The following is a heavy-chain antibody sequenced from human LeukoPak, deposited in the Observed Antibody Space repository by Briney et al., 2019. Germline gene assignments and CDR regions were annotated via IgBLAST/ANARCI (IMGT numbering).Heavy chain of an antibody. D-gene: IGHD6-13*01. CDR3: AKEVGSSWYSRAYWYFDL. CDR1: GFTFVDYA. V-gene: IGHV3-9*01. J-gene: IGHJ2*01. Sequence: QPGRSLRLSCAASGFTFVDYAMHWVRQAPGKGLEWVSGISWNSGSIGYADSVKGRFTISRDNAKNSLYLQMNSLRAEDTALYYCAKEVGSSWYSRAYWYFDLWGRGTLVTVSS. CDR2: ISWNSGSI.